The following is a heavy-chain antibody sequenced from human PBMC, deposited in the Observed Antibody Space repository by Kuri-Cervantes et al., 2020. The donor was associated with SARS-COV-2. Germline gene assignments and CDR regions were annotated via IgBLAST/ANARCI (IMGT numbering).Heavy chain of an antibody. Sequence: SVTVSCKTCGGSFHIYSITWVRQAPGQGLEWMGGIIPTFVAPSYAQTFQGRVTITADDSTRTAYMELSSLRFEDTAIYYCVSRAVEGVDYWGQGTLVTVSS. D-gene: IGHD5-24*01. CDR1: GGSFHIYS. V-gene: IGHV1-69*13. CDR2: IIPTFVAP. CDR3: VSRAVEGVDY. J-gene: IGHJ4*02.